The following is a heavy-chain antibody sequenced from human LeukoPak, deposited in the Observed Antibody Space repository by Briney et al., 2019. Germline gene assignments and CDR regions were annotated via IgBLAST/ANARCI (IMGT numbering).Heavy chain of an antibody. V-gene: IGHV3-7*01. D-gene: IGHD6-6*01. J-gene: IGHJ4*02. Sequence: GGSLRLSCAASGFTFSSYWMSWVRQAPGKGLEWVANIKQDGREKYYVDSVKGRLTISRDNAKNSLYLQMNSLRAVDTAVYYCARDLDPSSSPFPYYFDYWGQGTLVTVSS. CDR1: GFTFSSYW. CDR2: IKQDGREK. CDR3: ARDLDPSSSPFPYYFDY.